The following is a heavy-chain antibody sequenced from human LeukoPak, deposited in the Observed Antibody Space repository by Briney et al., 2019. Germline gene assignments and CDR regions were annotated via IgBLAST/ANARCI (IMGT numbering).Heavy chain of an antibody. V-gene: IGHV1-46*01. D-gene: IGHD4-11*01. Sequence: GASVKVSCKASGYSFTDFHVHWVRQAPGRGLEWVGIINPTSGATTYAQKFQGRVTMTGDMSTSTVYMELSGLGSEDTAVYYCAREVSWTTVTTRHYFYYYMDVWGKGTTVTVSS. J-gene: IGHJ6*03. CDR1: GYSFTDFH. CDR3: AREVSWTTVTTRHYFYYYMDV. CDR2: INPTSGAT.